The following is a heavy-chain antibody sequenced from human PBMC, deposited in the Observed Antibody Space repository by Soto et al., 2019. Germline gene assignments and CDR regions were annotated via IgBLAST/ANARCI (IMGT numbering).Heavy chain of an antibody. CDR2: VYYGGT. D-gene: IGHD4-4*01. J-gene: IGHJ4*02. V-gene: IGHV4-59*01. CDR3: VSYRGSFYFDQ. CDR1: GGSMSSNY. Sequence: SETLSLTCTVSGGSMSSNYWSWIRQSPAKGLEWIGFVYYGGTNYDPSFESRVTMSVDTPKKQFSLELSDVTAADTAVYYCVSYRGSFYFDQWGQGTFLTVYS.